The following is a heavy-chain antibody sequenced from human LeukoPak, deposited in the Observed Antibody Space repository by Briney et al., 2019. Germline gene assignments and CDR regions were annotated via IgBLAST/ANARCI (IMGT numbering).Heavy chain of an antibody. CDR2: IYYSGST. Sequence: SETLSLTCTVYGGSISSYYWSWIRQPPGKGLEWIGYIYYSGSTNYNPSLKSRVTISVDTSKNQFSLKLSSVTAADTAVYYCARGPTTVTSYYYYYMDVWGKGTTVTVSS. V-gene: IGHV4-59*01. CDR3: ARGPTTVTSYYYYYMDV. J-gene: IGHJ6*03. CDR1: GGSISSYY. D-gene: IGHD4-17*01.